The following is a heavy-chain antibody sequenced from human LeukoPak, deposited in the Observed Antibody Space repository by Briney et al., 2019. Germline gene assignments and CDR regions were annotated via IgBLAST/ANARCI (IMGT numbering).Heavy chain of an antibody. CDR3: AITTVTLPLRAFDI. J-gene: IGHJ3*02. V-gene: IGHV4-59*01. CDR2: IYYRGST. Sequence: PSETLSLTCTVAGGSISSYYWSWIRQPPGKGLEWIGYIYYRGSTNYNPSLKSRVTISVDTSKNQFSLKLSSVTAADTAVYYCAITTVTLPLRAFDIWGLGTMVTVSS. D-gene: IGHD4-17*01. CDR1: GGSISSYY.